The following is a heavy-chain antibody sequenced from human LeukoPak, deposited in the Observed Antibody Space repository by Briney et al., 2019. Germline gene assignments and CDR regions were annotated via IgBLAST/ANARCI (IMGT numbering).Heavy chain of an antibody. Sequence: GESLKISCKGSGYSFTSYWISWVRQMPGKGLEWMGRIDPSDSYTNYGPSFQGHVTISADKSISTAYLQWGSLKASDTAMYYCARGDYDIYDYWGQGTLVTVSS. V-gene: IGHV5-10-1*01. CDR2: IDPSDSYT. J-gene: IGHJ4*02. CDR1: GYSFTSYW. D-gene: IGHD3-9*01. CDR3: ARGDYDIYDY.